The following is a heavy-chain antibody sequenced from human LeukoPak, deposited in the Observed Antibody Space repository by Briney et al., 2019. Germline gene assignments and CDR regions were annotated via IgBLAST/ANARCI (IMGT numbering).Heavy chain of an antibody. CDR2: VYYSGST. CDR3: ARDNGDRDFDY. J-gene: IGHJ4*02. Sequence: SETLSLTCAVYGGSFSGYYWSWIRQPPGKGLEWIGYVYYSGSTNYNPSLESRVTISIDTSKNQFSLKLSSVTAADTAVYYCARDNGDRDFDYWGQGTLVTVSS. D-gene: IGHD2-8*01. CDR1: GGSFSGYY. V-gene: IGHV4-59*01.